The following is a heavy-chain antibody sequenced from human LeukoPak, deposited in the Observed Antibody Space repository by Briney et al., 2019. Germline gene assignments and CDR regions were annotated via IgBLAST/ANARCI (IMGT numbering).Heavy chain of an antibody. CDR3: AKAHTYYDSSDFFDY. Sequence: GGSLRLSCAAAGFTFSIYAMSWVRQAPGKGLEWVSAISGSGGSTYYADSVKGRFTISRDNSKNTLYLQMNSLRAEDTAVYYCAKAHTYYDSSDFFDYWGQGTLVTVSS. CDR2: ISGSGGST. CDR1: GFTFSIYA. D-gene: IGHD3-22*01. V-gene: IGHV3-23*01. J-gene: IGHJ4*02.